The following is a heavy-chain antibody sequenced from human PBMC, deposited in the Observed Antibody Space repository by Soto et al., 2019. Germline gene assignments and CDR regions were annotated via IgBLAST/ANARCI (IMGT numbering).Heavy chain of an antibody. CDR2: ISGSGGST. V-gene: IGHV3-23*01. CDR3: ASRTYYYGSGSSETGIDY. D-gene: IGHD3-10*01. CDR1: GFTFSSYA. Sequence: GGSLRLSCAASGFTFSSYAMSWVRQAPGKGLEWVSAISGSGGSTYYADSVKGRLTISRDNSKNTLYRPMNSLRAEDTAVYYCASRTYYYGSGSSETGIDYWGQGTLVTVSS. J-gene: IGHJ4*02.